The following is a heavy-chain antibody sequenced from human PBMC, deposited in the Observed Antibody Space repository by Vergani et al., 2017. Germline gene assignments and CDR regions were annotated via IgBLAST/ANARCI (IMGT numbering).Heavy chain of an antibody. CDR3: AKXGWLQHFGAHYYDS. CDR1: GFAFSRYA. J-gene: IGHJ4*02. V-gene: IGHV3-23*01. D-gene: IGHD5-24*01. CDR2: LTASGSGI. Sequence: EVQLLESGGRLVQPGGSLRLSCVASGFAFSRYAMSWVRQAPGKGLEWVSGLTASGSGISYADSVRGRFTISRDNSKNTLFLQMDSLRAEDTAVYYCAKXGWLQHFGAHYYDSWGQGILVTVSS.